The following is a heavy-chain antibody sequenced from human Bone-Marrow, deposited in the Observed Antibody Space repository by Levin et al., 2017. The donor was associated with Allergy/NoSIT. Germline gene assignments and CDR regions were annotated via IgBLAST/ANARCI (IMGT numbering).Heavy chain of an antibody. Sequence: PSETLSLTCTVSGGSLSHTYWSWIRQPPGKRLEWIGYLYHSDSTNYNPSLKSRVTISSDSSKNQLSLSLSSVTAADTGVYYCARTTWIEVWFGGMDIWGQGTTVTVST. V-gene: IGHV4-59*08. CDR1: GGSLSHTY. J-gene: IGHJ3*02. CDR2: LYHSDST. D-gene: IGHD5-18*01. CDR3: ARTTWIEVWFGGMDI.